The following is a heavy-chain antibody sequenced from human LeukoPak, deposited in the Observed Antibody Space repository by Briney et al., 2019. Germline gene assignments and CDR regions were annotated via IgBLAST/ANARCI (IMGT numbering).Heavy chain of an antibody. CDR1: GFTFSSYA. Sequence: GGSLRLSCAASGFTFSSYAVSWVRQAPGKGLEWVSAISGSGGSTYYADSVKGRFTISRDNSKNTLYLQMNSLRAEDTAVYYCAKASPLYCSGGSCWYYFDYWGQGTLVTVSS. J-gene: IGHJ4*02. D-gene: IGHD2-15*01. V-gene: IGHV3-23*01. CDR2: ISGSGGST. CDR3: AKASPLYCSGGSCWYYFDY.